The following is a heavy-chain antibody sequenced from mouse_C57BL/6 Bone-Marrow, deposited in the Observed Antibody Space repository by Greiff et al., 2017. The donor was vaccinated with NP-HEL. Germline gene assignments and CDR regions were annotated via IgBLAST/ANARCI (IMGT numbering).Heavy chain of an antibody. CDR1: GFTFTDYY. CDR3: AIYWWVCSGGFDY. Sequence: EVQRVESGGGLVQPGGSLSLSCAASGFTFTDYYMSWVRQPPGKALEWLGFIRNKANGYTTEYSASVKGRFNISRDTSQRILYLQMHALGAEDRSTYYCAIYWWVCSGGFDYWGQGTTLTVSS. J-gene: IGHJ2*01. D-gene: IGHD1-1*02. V-gene: IGHV7-3*01. CDR2: IRNKANGYTT.